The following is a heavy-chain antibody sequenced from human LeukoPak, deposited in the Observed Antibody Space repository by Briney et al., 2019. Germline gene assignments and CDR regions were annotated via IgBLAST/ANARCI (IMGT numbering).Heavy chain of an antibody. V-gene: IGHV3-9*01. CDR2: ISWTSGSI. Sequence: PGGSLRLSCAASGVAFEDYAMPSVRQAPGQRLGGGSGISWTSGSIGYADSVKGRFTISRDNAKNSLYLQMNSLTAEDTALYYCAKARYYYGSSGYCDAFDIWGQGTMVTVSS. J-gene: IGHJ3*02. CDR3: AKARYYYGSSGYCDAFDI. D-gene: IGHD3-22*01. CDR1: GVAFEDYA.